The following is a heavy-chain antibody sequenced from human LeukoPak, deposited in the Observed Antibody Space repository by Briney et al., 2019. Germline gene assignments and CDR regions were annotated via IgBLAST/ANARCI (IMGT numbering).Heavy chain of an antibody. J-gene: IGHJ6*03. CDR1: GDSISSYY. D-gene: IGHD3-10*01. Sequence: SETLSLTCTVSGDSISSYYWSWIRQPPGKGLEWIGYIYYSGSTNYNPSLKSRVTISVDTSKNQFSLKLSSVTAADTAVYYCARVTVRYYGSGSYYNSPYYMDVWGKGTTVTISS. CDR2: IYYSGST. V-gene: IGHV4-59*01. CDR3: ARVTVRYYGSGSYYNSPYYMDV.